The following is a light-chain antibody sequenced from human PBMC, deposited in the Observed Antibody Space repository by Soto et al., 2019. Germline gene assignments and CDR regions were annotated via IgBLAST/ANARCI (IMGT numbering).Light chain of an antibody. J-gene: IGKJ1*01. CDR1: RSVSNN. Sequence: ILMTQSPATLSVSPGERATLSCRASRSVSNNLAWYQQKPGQAPRLLIYDASTRATGTPARFSGSGSGTEFTLTISGLQSEDFAVYYCQQYNNWPPWTFGQGTKVEIK. CDR2: DAS. CDR3: QQYNNWPPWT. V-gene: IGKV3-15*01.